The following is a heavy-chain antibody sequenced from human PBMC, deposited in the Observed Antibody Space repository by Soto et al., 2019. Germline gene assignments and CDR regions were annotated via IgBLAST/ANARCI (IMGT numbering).Heavy chain of an antibody. Sequence: SSVKVSCKASGGTFSSFAISWVGQAPGQGLEWMGGSIPMFGTANYAQKFQGRVTISADESTSTAYMELSSLRSEDTAVYFCARSTYYYHSSGYYPRPWGAYAIWGQGTVVTVSS. V-gene: IGHV1-69*13. CDR2: SIPMFGTA. CDR1: GGTFSSFA. CDR3: ARSTYYYHSSGYYPRPWGAYAI. D-gene: IGHD3-22*01. J-gene: IGHJ3*02.